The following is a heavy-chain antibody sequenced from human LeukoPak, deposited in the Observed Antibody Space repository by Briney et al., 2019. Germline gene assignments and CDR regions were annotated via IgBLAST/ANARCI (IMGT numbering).Heavy chain of an antibody. J-gene: IGHJ4*02. CDR2: LYYSGTT. CDR3: MRLRLDLQLVTDH. D-gene: IGHD6-13*01. CDR1: GDSISNGNYY. V-gene: IGHV4-39*01. Sequence: SETLSLTCTVSGDSISNGNYYWGWIRQPPGKGLEWIGSLYYSGTTYYSPSLESRVTMSVDKSNNQFSLKLNSVTAADTSIYYCMRLRLDLQLVTDHWGQGTLVTVSS.